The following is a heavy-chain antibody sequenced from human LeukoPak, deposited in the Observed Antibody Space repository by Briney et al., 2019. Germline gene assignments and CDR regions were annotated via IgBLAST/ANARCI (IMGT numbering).Heavy chain of an antibody. Sequence: GASVKVSCKASGYTFTSYGISWVRQAPGQGLEWMGWISAYNGNTTYAQKLQGRVTMTTDTSTSTAYMELRSLRSDDTAVYCCARESSSGWGNWFDPWGQGTLVTVSS. J-gene: IGHJ5*02. V-gene: IGHV1-18*01. CDR2: ISAYNGNT. CDR1: GYTFTSYG. CDR3: ARESSSGWGNWFDP. D-gene: IGHD6-19*01.